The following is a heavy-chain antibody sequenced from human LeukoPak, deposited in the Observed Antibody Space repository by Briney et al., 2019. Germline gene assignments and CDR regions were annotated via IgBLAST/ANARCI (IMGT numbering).Heavy chain of an antibody. V-gene: IGHV3-23*01. Sequence: GGSLRLSCAASGFPFRSYALSRVRQAPGKGLEWVSAISGSGGSTYYADSVKGRFTISRDNSKNTLYLQMNSLRAEDTAVYYCAKDFFGDYDLLWDYWGQGTLVTVSS. CDR2: ISGSGGST. CDR1: GFPFRSYA. J-gene: IGHJ4*02. CDR3: AKDFFGDYDLLWDY. D-gene: IGHD4-17*01.